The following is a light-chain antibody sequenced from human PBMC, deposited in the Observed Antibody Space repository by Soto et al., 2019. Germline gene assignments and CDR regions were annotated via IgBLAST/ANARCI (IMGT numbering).Light chain of an antibody. CDR1: QSVSSY. Sequence: EIVLTQSPATLSLSPGERATLSCRASQSVSSYLAWYQQKPGQAPRLLIHDASNRATGIPARFSGSGSGTDFTLTISSLEPEDFAVYYCQQKTFGQGPKVAIK. V-gene: IGKV3-11*01. CDR2: DAS. J-gene: IGKJ1*01. CDR3: QQKT.